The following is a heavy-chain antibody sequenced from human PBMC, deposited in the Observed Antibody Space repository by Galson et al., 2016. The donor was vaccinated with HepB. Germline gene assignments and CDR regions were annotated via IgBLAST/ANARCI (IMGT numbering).Heavy chain of an antibody. CDR1: GFIFRTYG. Sequence: SCAASGFIFRTYGMHWVRQAPGKGLEWVAIISYDGFNKYYADSVKGRFTISRDNSKNTLYLQMNSLRPEDTAVYSCAKSKDQENVVVLSPRNYALDVWGQGTTVTVSS. D-gene: IGHD2-2*01. V-gene: IGHV3-30*18. CDR3: AKSKDQENVVVLSPRNYALDV. J-gene: IGHJ6*02. CDR2: ISYDGFNK.